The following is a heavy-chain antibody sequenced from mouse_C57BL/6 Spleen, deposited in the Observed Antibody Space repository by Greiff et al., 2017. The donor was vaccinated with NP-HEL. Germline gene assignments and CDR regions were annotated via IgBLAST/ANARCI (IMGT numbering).Heavy chain of an antibody. V-gene: IGHV5-9-1*02. CDR3: TREGAIYYYGSSSYYAMDY. CDR1: GFTFSSYA. D-gene: IGHD1-1*01. CDR2: ISSGGDYI. Sequence: LVESGEGLVKPGGSLKLSCAASGFTFSSYAMSWVRQTPEKRLEWVAYISSGGDYIYYADTVKGRFTISRDNARNTLYLQMSSLKSEDTAMYYCTREGAIYYYGSSSYYAMDYWGQGTSVTVSS. J-gene: IGHJ4*01.